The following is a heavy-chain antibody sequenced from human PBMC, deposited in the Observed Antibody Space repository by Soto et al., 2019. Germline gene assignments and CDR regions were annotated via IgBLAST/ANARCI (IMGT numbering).Heavy chain of an antibody. CDR3: ARAMYYDFWRKMDV. D-gene: IGHD3-3*01. Sequence: LRLSCAASGFTFSSYSMNWVRQAPGKGLEWVSSISSSSSYIYYADSVKGRFTISRDNAKNSLYLQMNSLRAEDTAVYYCARAMYYDFWRKMDVWGQGTTVTVSS. CDR1: GFTFSSYS. CDR2: ISSSSSYI. V-gene: IGHV3-21*01. J-gene: IGHJ6*02.